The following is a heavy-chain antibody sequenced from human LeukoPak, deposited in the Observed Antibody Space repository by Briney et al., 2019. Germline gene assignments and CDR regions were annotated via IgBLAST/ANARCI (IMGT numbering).Heavy chain of an antibody. CDR1: GFTFDDYA. J-gene: IGHJ6*03. V-gene: IGHV3-9*01. CDR3: AESGYQLLFDYYYYMDV. CDR2: ISWNSGSI. D-gene: IGHD2-2*01. Sequence: PGRSLGLSCAASGFTFDDYAMHWVRQAPGKGLEWVSGISWNSGSIGYADSVKGRFTISRDNAKNSLYLQMNSLRAEDTALYYCAESGYQLLFDYYYYMDVWGKGTTVTVSS.